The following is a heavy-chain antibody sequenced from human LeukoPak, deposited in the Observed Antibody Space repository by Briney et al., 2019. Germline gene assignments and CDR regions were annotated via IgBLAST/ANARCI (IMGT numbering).Heavy chain of an antibody. D-gene: IGHD3-10*01. J-gene: IGHJ4*02. CDR1: GGSISSSSYY. CDR3: ARLAAMVRGVPGY. V-gene: IGHV4-39*01. CDR2: IYYSGST. Sequence: SETLSLTCTVSGGSISSSSYYWGWIRQPPGKGLEWIGSIYYSGSTYYNPSLKSRVTISVDTSKNQFSLKLSSVAAADTAVYYCARLAAMVRGVPGYWGQGTLVTVSS.